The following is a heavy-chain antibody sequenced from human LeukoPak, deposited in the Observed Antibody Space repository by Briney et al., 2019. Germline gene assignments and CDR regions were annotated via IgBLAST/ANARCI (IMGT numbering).Heavy chain of an antibody. CDR3: ARVSGLTPEYSSSPADDAFDI. D-gene: IGHD6-6*01. J-gene: IGHJ3*02. CDR1: GFTFSSYW. V-gene: IGHV3-7*01. CDR2: IKQDGSEK. Sequence: RAGGSLRLSCAASGFTFSSYWMSWVRQAPGKGLEWVANIKQDGSEKYYVDSVKGRFTISRDNAKNSLYLQMNSLRAEDTAVYYCARVSGLTPEYSSSPADDAFDIWGQGTMVTVSS.